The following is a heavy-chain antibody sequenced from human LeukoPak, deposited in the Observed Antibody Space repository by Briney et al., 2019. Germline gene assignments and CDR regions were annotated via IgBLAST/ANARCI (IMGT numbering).Heavy chain of an antibody. V-gene: IGHV3-15*01. CDR3: TXXXXSXDV. CDR1: GFTFSDSW. CDR2: IKSKIDGGTT. J-gene: IGHJ3*01. Sequence: GRSLRLSCAASGFTFSDSWITWVRQLPGKGREWVGRIKSKIDGGTTEYAAALEGSLTISRDDFKTTVCLQISFLINEATRLXXCTXXXXSXDVWGRGTMVTVSS.